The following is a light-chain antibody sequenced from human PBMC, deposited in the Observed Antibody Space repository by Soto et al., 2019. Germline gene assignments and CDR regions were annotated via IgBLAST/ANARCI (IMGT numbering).Light chain of an antibody. CDR2: GAS. J-gene: IGKJ1*01. V-gene: IGKV3-20*01. CDR1: QSVGSNY. Sequence: EIVLTQFPGTLSLSPGERATLSCRASQSVGSNYLAWYQQRPGQPPNLLIFGASHRAPDIPDRFSGSGSGTDFTLTISRLEPEDFAVYYCQQYGSSIQTFGQGTKGGYQ. CDR3: QQYGSSIQT.